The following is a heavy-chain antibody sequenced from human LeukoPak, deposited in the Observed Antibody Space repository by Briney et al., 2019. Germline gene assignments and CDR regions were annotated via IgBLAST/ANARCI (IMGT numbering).Heavy chain of an antibody. Sequence: GRSLRLSCAASGFSFDDYAIHWVRQPPGKGLECVSGISWYSGNIGYADSVKGRFTISRDNAKNSLYLQMNSLRPEDTGLYYCAKDNHVSSGRSLANYYFDYWGQGTLVTVSS. CDR2: ISWYSGNI. V-gene: IGHV3-9*01. J-gene: IGHJ4*02. D-gene: IGHD6-19*01. CDR1: GFSFDDYA. CDR3: AKDNHVSSGRSLANYYFDY.